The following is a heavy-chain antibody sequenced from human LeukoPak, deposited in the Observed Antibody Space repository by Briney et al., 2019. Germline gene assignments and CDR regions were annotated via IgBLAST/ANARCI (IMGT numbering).Heavy chain of an antibody. CDR3: ARNSSSWYGLSHYYYMDV. V-gene: IGHV4-59*08. Sequence: SETLSLTCTASGGSISNYYWNWIRQPPGKGLEWIGHIYFSGSTNYNPSLKSRVTISVDTSKNQFSLNLKSVTAADTAVYYCARNSSSWYGLSHYYYMDVWGKGTTVTVSS. CDR1: GGSISNYY. D-gene: IGHD6-13*01. J-gene: IGHJ6*03. CDR2: IYFSGST.